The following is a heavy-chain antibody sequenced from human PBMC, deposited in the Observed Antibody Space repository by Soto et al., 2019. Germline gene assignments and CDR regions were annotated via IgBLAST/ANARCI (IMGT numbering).Heavy chain of an antibody. Sequence: GASVKVSCKASGYTFTSYYMRWVRRAPGQGLEWMGIINPSGGSTSYAQKFQGRVTMTRDTSTSTVYMELSSLRSEDTAVYYCARDLKFKGYCSGGSCYNYYYYGMDVWGQGTTVTVSS. CDR2: INPSGGST. V-gene: IGHV1-46*01. D-gene: IGHD2-15*01. CDR1: GYTFTSYY. CDR3: ARDLKFKGYCSGGSCYNYYYYGMDV. J-gene: IGHJ6*02.